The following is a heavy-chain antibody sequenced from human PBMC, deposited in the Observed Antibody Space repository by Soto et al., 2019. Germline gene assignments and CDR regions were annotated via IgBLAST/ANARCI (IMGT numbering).Heavy chain of an antibody. Sequence: QVQLVQSGAEVKKPGSSVKVSCKASGGTFSSYAISWVRQAPGQGLEWMGGIIPIFGTANYAQKFQGRVTITADESTSTAYMELSSLRSEDTAVYYCARDSSSQGSLGGRYCSGGSCFSDWFDPWGQGTLVTVSS. CDR3: ARDSSSQGSLGGRYCSGGSCFSDWFDP. CDR1: GGTFSSYA. V-gene: IGHV1-69*01. J-gene: IGHJ5*02. CDR2: IIPIFGTA. D-gene: IGHD2-15*01.